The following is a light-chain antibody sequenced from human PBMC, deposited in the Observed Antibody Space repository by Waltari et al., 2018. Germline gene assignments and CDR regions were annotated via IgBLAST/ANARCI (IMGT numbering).Light chain of an antibody. Sequence: QSALTQPASVSGSPGQSITISCTGTSSDIGSYTLVSWYHYHPGKAPKLIIYEVSRRPLGVSSRFSGSKSGDTASLTVSGLQAEDEADYYCCSYAGSNTLMFGGGTKLTVL. CDR2: EVS. J-gene: IGLJ3*02. CDR1: SSDIGSYTL. CDR3: CSYAGSNTLM. V-gene: IGLV2-23*02.